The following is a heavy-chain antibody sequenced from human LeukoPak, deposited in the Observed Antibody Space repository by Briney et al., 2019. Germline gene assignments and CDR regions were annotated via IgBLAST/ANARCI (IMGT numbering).Heavy chain of an antibody. CDR3: ARRQLEGSGYDY. CDR2: INPSGGST. D-gene: IGHD5-12*01. Sequence: ASVKVSCKASGYTFTSYYMHWVRQAPGQGLEWKGIINPSGGSTSYAQKFQGRVTMTRDTSTSTVYMELSSLSSEDTAVYYCARRQLEGSGYDYWGQGTLVTVSS. CDR1: GYTFTSYY. J-gene: IGHJ4*02. V-gene: IGHV1-46*01.